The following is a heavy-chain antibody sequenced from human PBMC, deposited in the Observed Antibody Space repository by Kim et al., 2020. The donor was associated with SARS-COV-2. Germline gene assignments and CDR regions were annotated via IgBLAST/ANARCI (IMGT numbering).Heavy chain of an antibody. CDR1: GYTFAGFY. CDR2: INPVSGAT. CDR3: ARDLGGAGGFYKHYYGMGV. V-gene: IGHV1-2*06. Sequence: ASVKVSCKASGYTFAGFYMHWVRQAPGQGLEWLGRINPVSGATDSAQKFQGRVTMTRDTSISTFYLELTSLGSDDTAVFYCARDLGGAGGFYKHYYGMGVWGQGTTVTVSS. J-gene: IGHJ6*02. D-gene: IGHD2-15*01.